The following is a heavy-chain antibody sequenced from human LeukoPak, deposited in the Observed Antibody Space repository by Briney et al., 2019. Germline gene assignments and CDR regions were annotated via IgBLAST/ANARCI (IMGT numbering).Heavy chain of an antibody. CDR3: ASGSSSVGY. Sequence: GGSLRLSCEGSAFIFSGHWMNWVRQTPGKGLEWISYISNSDNDIYYAGSVKGRFTISRDNTRNSLFLQMNSLRPDDTAVYYCASGSSSVGYWGQGTLVTVSP. V-gene: IGHV3-21*05. CDR1: AFIFSGHW. J-gene: IGHJ4*02. CDR2: ISNSDNDI. D-gene: IGHD6-6*01.